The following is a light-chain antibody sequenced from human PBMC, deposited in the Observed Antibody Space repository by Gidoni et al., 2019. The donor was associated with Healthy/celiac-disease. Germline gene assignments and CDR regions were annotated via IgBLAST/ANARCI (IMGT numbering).Light chain of an antibody. V-gene: IGKV3-11*01. Sequence: EIVLTQSPATLSLSPGERATLSCRASQSVSSYLAWYQQKPGQAPRLLIYDASNRATGIPARFSGSGSGTAFTLTISSLEPEDFAVYYCQQRSNWPYTFXXXTKLEIK. CDR2: DAS. CDR3: QQRSNWPYT. J-gene: IGKJ2*01. CDR1: QSVSSY.